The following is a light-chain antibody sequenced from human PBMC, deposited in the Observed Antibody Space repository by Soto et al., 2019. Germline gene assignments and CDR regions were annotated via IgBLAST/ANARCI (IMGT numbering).Light chain of an antibody. V-gene: IGKV3-15*01. CDR2: GAS. Sequence: ETVMTQSPAVLSVSPGERATLSCRASQSVDSRLAWYQQKPGQAPRLLIYGASTRATGIPARFSGSGSGTDFTLTISSLQSEDSAIYYCQQFSGSPPERTFGQGTKVEVK. CDR1: QSVDSR. J-gene: IGKJ1*01. CDR3: QQFSGSPPERT.